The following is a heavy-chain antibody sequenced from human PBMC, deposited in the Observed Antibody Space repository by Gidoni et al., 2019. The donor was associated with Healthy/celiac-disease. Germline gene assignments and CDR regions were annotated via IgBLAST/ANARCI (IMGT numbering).Heavy chain of an antibody. V-gene: IGHV4-39*01. CDR2: IYYSGST. CDR1: GGSISSSSYY. CDR3: ASFEIAVAGQIDY. Sequence: QLQLQESGPGLVKPSETLSLTCPVSGGSISSSSYYWGWIRQPPGKGLEWIGSIYYSGSTYYNPSLKSRVTISVDTSKNQFSLKLSSVTAADTAVYYGASFEIAVAGQIDYWGQGTLVTVSS. J-gene: IGHJ4*02. D-gene: IGHD6-19*01.